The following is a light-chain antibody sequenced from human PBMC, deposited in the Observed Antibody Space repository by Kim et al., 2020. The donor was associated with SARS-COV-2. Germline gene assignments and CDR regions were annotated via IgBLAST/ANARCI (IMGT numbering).Light chain of an antibody. Sequence: PGERATLSCRASQSITSNYLTWYQQKPGQAPRLLIYGASNRATGISDRFSGSGSGTDFTLTISRLEPEDSAVYYCLQYVSSLWTFGPGTKVEIK. CDR2: GAS. J-gene: IGKJ1*01. V-gene: IGKV3-20*01. CDR3: LQYVSSLWT. CDR1: QSITSNY.